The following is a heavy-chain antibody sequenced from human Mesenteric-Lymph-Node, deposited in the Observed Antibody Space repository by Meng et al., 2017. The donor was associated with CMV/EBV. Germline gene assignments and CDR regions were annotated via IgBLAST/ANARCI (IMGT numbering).Heavy chain of an antibody. Sequence: GGSLRLSCAASGFTFSSYWMSWVRQAPGKGLEWVANIKQDGSEKYYVDSVKGRFTISRDNAKNSLYLQMNSLRAEDTAVYYCARDASEWELLLYFDYWGQGTLVTVSS. D-gene: IGHD1-26*01. J-gene: IGHJ4*02. CDR2: IKQDGSEK. CDR3: ARDASEWELLLYFDY. V-gene: IGHV3-7*01. CDR1: GFTFSSYW.